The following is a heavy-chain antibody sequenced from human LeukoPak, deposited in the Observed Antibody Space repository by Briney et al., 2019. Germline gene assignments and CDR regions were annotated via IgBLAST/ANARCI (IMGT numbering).Heavy chain of an antibody. D-gene: IGHD3-22*01. CDR3: ARPQAYYYDSSGYYPYFDY. Sequence: PSETLSLTCAVYGGSFSGYYWSWIRQPPGKGLEWIGEINHSGSTNYNPSLKGRVTISVDTSKNQFSLKLSSVTAADTAVYYCARPQAYYYDSSGYYPYFDYWGQGTLVTVSS. CDR2: INHSGST. J-gene: IGHJ4*02. V-gene: IGHV4-34*01. CDR1: GGSFSGYY.